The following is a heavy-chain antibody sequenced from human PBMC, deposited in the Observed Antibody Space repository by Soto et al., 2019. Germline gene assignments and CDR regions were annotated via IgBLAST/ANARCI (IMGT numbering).Heavy chain of an antibody. CDR3: ARGGGPDIAYGMDV. D-gene: IGHD5-12*01. CDR1: GGSISSINW. Sequence: SETLSLTCDVSGGSISSINWWSWVRQPPGKGLKWIGEIYHSGSTTYNPSLKSRVTISVDKSKNQFSLKLKSVTAADTAIYYCARGGGPDIAYGMDVWGQGTTVTVSS. V-gene: IGHV4-4*02. J-gene: IGHJ6*02. CDR2: IYHSGST.